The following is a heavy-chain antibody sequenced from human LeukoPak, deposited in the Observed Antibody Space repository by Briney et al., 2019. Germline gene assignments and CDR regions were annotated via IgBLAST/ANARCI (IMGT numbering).Heavy chain of an antibody. Sequence: GASVKVSCKASGGTFSSYAISWVRQAPGQGLEWMGGIIPIFGTANYAQKFQGRVTITADKSTSTAYMELRSLRSDDTAVYYCARFIMGEQLVPYHFDYWGQGTLVTVSS. D-gene: IGHD6-6*01. V-gene: IGHV1-69*06. CDR2: IIPIFGTA. J-gene: IGHJ4*02. CDR1: GGTFSSYA. CDR3: ARFIMGEQLVPYHFDY.